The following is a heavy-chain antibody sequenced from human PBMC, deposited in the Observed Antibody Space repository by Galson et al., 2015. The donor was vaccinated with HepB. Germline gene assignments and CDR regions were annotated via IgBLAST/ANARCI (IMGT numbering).Heavy chain of an antibody. CDR2: ISYDGSNK. CDR1: GFTFSSYA. J-gene: IGHJ4*02. V-gene: IGHV3-30-3*01. CDR3: ARDRRRDSSSWYAIDY. D-gene: IGHD6-13*01. Sequence: SLRLSCAASGFTFSSYAMHWVRQAPGKGLEWVAVISYDGSNKYYADSVKGRFTISRDNSKNTLYLQMNSLRAEDTAVYYCARDRRRDSSSWYAIDYWGQGTLVTVSS.